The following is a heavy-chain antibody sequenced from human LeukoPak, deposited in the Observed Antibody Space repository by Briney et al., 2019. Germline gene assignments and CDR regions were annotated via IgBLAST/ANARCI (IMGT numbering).Heavy chain of an antibody. CDR1: GGSISSYY. V-gene: IGHV4-59*01. CDR3: ARTFSGSYYYYGMDV. Sequence: PSKTLSLTCTVSGGSISSYYWSWIRQPPGKGLEWIGYIYYSGTTNYNPSLKSRVTISVDTSKNQFSLKLSSVTAADTAVYYCARTFSGSYYYYGMDVWGQGTTVTVSS. D-gene: IGHD1-26*01. J-gene: IGHJ6*02. CDR2: IYYSGTT.